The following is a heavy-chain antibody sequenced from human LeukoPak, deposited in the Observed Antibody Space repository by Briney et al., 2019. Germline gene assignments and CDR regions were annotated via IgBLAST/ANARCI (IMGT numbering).Heavy chain of an antibody. Sequence: GASVKVSCKTSGYTFTGYYMHWVRQAPGQGLEWMGIINPSGGSTSYAQKFQGRVTMTRDTSTRTVYMELSSLRSEDTAVYYCARGGVAVVTAMHDAFDIWGQGTMVTVSS. CDR1: GYTFTGYY. J-gene: IGHJ3*02. CDR2: INPSGGST. D-gene: IGHD2-21*02. V-gene: IGHV1-46*01. CDR3: ARGGVAVVTAMHDAFDI.